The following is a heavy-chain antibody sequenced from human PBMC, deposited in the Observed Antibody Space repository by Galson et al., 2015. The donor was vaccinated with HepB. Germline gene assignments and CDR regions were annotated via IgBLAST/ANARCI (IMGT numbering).Heavy chain of an antibody. D-gene: IGHD3-22*01. Sequence: SVKVSCTASGYIFTRCGINWVRQAPGQRLEWMGWINVGNGNTKTSEKFQGRVTITRETSATTAYMELSSLRSEDSAVYFCARDDGFDYLDSSNTLDYWGQGTLVTVSS. CDR2: INVGNGNT. V-gene: IGHV1-3*01. J-gene: IGHJ4*02. CDR3: ARDDGFDYLDSSNTLDY. CDR1: GYIFTRCG.